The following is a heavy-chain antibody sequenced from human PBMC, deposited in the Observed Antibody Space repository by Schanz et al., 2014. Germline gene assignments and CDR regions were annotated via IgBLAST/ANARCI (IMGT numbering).Heavy chain of an antibody. V-gene: IGHV3-74*01. J-gene: IGHJ3*02. CDR1: GFTFSSHW. D-gene: IGHD4-17*01. Sequence: EVQLVQSGGGLVQPGASLRLSCAASGFTFSSHWMHWVRQDPGKGLVWVARINSVGSNTDYADSVTGRFTISRDNAKNTLYLQMNTLRAEDTAVYYCARKMKLGVYGGKGHDSLDIWGQGTMVTVSS. CDR2: INSVGSNT. CDR3: ARKMKLGVYGGKGHDSLDI.